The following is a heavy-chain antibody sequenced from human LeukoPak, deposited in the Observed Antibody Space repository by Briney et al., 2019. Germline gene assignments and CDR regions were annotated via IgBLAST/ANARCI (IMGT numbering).Heavy chain of an antibody. Sequence: GASVKVSCKASGYTFPINGISWVRQAPGQGLEWMGWISANSGSTQYAQKFQGRITMTRDTSTGTAYMELGSLRSDDTALYYCARDVMYAFDYWGQGTLVTVSS. V-gene: IGHV1-18*01. CDR3: ARDVMYAFDY. CDR1: GYTFPING. J-gene: IGHJ4*02. CDR2: ISANSGST. D-gene: IGHD2-8*01.